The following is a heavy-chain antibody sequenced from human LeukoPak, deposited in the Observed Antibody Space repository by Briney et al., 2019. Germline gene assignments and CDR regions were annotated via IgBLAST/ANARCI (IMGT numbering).Heavy chain of an antibody. V-gene: IGHV4-59*12. D-gene: IGHD6-6*01. Sequence: PSETLSLTCTVSGGSISSYYWSWIRQPPGKGLEWIGYMYYSGSTNYNPSLKSRVTISVDTSKNQFSLKLSSVTAADTAVYYCARGLEYSSSSFRDYYYYYMDVWGKGTTVTVSS. CDR3: ARGLEYSSSSFRDYYYYYMDV. CDR1: GGSISSYY. J-gene: IGHJ6*03. CDR2: MYYSGST.